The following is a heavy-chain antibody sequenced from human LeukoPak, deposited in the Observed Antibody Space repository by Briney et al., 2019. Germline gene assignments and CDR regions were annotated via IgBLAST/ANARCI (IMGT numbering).Heavy chain of an antibody. CDR2: ISGSGRNT. D-gene: IGHD2-21*01. CDR1: GFTFSSNA. Sequence: PGGSLRLSCAASGFTFSSNAMNWVRQAPGKGLEWVSRISGSGRNTYYADSVKGRFTISRDNSKNTLYLQMNSLRAEDTAVYYCAKASCGGECYYAMDVWGQGITVTVSS. J-gene: IGHJ6*02. V-gene: IGHV3-23*01. CDR3: AKASCGGECYYAMDV.